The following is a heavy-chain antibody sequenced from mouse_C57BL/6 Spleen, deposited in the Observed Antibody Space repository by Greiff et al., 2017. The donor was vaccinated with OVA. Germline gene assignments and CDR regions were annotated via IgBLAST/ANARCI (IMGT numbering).Heavy chain of an antibody. J-gene: IGHJ4*01. CDR2: IDPETGGT. Sequence: QVQLKESGAELVRPGASVTLSCKASGYTFTDYEMHWVKQTPVHGLEWIGAIDPETGGTAYNQKFKGKAILTADKSSSTAYMELRSLTSEDSAVYYCTRESPSAMDYWGQGTSVTVSS. CDR1: GYTFTDYE. V-gene: IGHV1-15*01. CDR3: TRESPSAMDY.